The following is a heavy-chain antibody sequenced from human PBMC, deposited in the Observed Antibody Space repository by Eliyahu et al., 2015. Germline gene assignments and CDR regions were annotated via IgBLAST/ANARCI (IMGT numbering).Heavy chain of an antibody. Sequence: QVRLQESGPGLVKPSQTLSLSCTVSGGSISIGGHYWXXIRQXPGKGLEWIXYIYFSXSXYYNPSLXSRVSLSVDTSQNQFSLKLTSVTAADTALYYCARARHYHDSSNVYPTLHAFDIWGQGTLVTVSS. CDR2: IYFSXSX. J-gene: IGHJ3*02. D-gene: IGHD3-22*01. CDR3: ARARHYHDSSNVYPTLHAFDI. V-gene: IGHV4-31*03. CDR1: GGSISIGGHY.